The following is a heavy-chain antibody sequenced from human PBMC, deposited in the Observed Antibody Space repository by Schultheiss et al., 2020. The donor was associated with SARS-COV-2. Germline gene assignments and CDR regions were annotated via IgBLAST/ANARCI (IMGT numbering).Heavy chain of an antibody. V-gene: IGHV3-23*01. CDR3: AKDGGGSGWYFDY. CDR2: ISSSGGST. J-gene: IGHJ4*02. Sequence: GGSLRLSCAASGFTFSNYAMSWVRQAPGKGLEWVSRISSSGGSTYYADSVKGRFTISRDNSKNTLYLQMNSLRAEDTAVFYCAKDGGGSGWYFDYWGQGTLVTVSS. D-gene: IGHD6-19*01. CDR1: GFTFSNYA.